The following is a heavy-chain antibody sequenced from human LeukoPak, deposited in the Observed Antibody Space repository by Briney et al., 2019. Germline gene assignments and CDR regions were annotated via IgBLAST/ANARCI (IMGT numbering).Heavy chain of an antibody. Sequence: GGSLRLSCAASGFTFSSYAMHWVRQAPGKGLEWVAVISYDGSNRYYADSVKGRFTISRDNSKNTLYLQMNSLRAEDTAVYYCAELGITMIGGVWGKGTTVTISS. CDR2: ISYDGSNR. J-gene: IGHJ6*04. CDR3: AELGITMIGGV. D-gene: IGHD3-10*02. V-gene: IGHV3-30*04. CDR1: GFTFSSYA.